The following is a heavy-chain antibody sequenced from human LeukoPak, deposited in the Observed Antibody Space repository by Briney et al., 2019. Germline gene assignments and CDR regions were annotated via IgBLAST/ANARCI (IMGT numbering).Heavy chain of an antibody. D-gene: IGHD6-19*01. Sequence: PSKTLSLTCAVYGGSFSGYYWSWIRQPPGKGLEWIGEINHSGSTNYNPSLKSRVTMSVDTSKNQFSLKLSSVTAADTAVHYCAASFIAVAGTGFAFDIWGQGTMVTVSS. V-gene: IGHV4-34*01. CDR2: INHSGST. CDR3: AASFIAVAGTGFAFDI. CDR1: GGSFSGYY. J-gene: IGHJ3*02.